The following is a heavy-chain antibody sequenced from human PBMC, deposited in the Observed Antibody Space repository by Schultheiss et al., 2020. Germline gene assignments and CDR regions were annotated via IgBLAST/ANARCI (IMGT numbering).Heavy chain of an antibody. D-gene: IGHD3-22*01. V-gene: IGHV4-4*07. CDR2: IYTSGST. Sequence: SDTLSLTCTVSGGSISSSNWWSWIRQPAGKGLEWIGRIYTSGSTNYNPSLKSRVTISVDKSKNQIFLKLSSVTAADTAVYYCARESARHYFDSSGYPMDVWGQGTTVTVSS. J-gene: IGHJ6*02. CDR3: ARESARHYFDSSGYPMDV. CDR1: GGSISSSNW.